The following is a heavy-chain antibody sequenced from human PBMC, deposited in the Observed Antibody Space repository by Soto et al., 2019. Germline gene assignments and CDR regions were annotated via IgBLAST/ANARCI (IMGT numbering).Heavy chain of an antibody. CDR1: GYSFTTYW. D-gene: IGHD6-13*01. CDR3: ARQAAADKYYYAMDV. CDR2: IYPGDSDT. V-gene: IGHV5-51*01. J-gene: IGHJ6*02. Sequence: PGESLKISCKGSGYSFTTYWIGWVRQMPWKGLEGMVIIYPGDSDTRYSPSFQGQVTISADKSINTTYLQWSSLKASDTAIYYCARQAAADKYYYAMDVWGQGTTVTVSS.